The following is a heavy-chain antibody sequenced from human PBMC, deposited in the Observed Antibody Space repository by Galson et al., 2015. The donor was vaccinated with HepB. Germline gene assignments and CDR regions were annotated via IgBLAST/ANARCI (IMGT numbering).Heavy chain of an antibody. CDR1: GFTFSIYA. CDR2: ITERGDVT. D-gene: IGHD2/OR15-2a*01. Sequence: LRLSCAASGFTFSIYAMHWVRQAPGKGLEWVSTITERGDVTYYGDSVRGRFTISRDNSRNTLYLQMNSLTAEDTAVYYCVKNSGIFGNWGQGALVTVSS. CDR3: VKNSGIFGN. V-gene: IGHV3-23*01. J-gene: IGHJ4*02.